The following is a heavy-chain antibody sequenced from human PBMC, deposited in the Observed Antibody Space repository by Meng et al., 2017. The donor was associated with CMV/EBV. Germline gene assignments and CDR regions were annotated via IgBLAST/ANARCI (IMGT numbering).Heavy chain of an antibody. CDR1: GFTFSSYS. CDR3: ARAGVGYYPYGFDY. Sequence: GESLKISCAASGFTFSSYSMNWVRQAPGKGLEWVSSISSSSSYIYYADSVKGRFTISRDNAKNSLYLQMNSLRAEDTAVYYCARAGVGYYPYGFDYWGQGTLVTVSS. V-gene: IGHV3-21*01. CDR2: ISSSSSYI. D-gene: IGHD3-3*01. J-gene: IGHJ4*02.